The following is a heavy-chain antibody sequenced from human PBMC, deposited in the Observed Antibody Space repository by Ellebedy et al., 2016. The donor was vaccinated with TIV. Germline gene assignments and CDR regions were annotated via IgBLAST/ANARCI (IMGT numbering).Heavy chain of an antibody. V-gene: IGHV3-7*01. CDR3: ARDLIQPRGYYYGS. Sequence: GESLKISCAASGFTFSSYWMSWVRQAPGKGLEWVANIKQDGSEKYYVDSVKGRFTISRDNAKNSLYLQMNSLRAEDTAVYYCARDLIQPRGYYYGSWGQGTLVTVSS. J-gene: IGHJ5*02. D-gene: IGHD3-10*01. CDR1: GFTFSSYW. CDR2: IKQDGSEK.